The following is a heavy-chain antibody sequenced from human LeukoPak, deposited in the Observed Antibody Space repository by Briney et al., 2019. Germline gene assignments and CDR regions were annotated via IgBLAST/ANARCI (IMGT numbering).Heavy chain of an antibody. J-gene: IGHJ3*02. CDR3: ARDPVNYDILTGYQIDAFDS. D-gene: IGHD3-9*01. Sequence: SETLSLTCTVSGGSISSGSYYWGWIRQPPGKGLEWIGSIYYSGSTYYNPSLKSRVTISVDTSKNQFSLKLSSVTAADTAVYYCARDPVNYDILTGYQIDAFDSWGQGTMVTVSS. CDR2: IYYSGST. V-gene: IGHV4-39*07. CDR1: GGSISSGSYY.